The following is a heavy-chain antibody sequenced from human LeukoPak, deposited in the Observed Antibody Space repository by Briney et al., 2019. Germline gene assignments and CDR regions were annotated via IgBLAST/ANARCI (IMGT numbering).Heavy chain of an antibody. V-gene: IGHV3-33*01. CDR1: GFTFSSYG. D-gene: IGHD3-22*01. CDR2: IWYDGSNK. J-gene: IGHJ4*02. CDR3: ASGTRNYYDSSGPFDY. Sequence: PGGSLRLSCAASGFTFSSYGMHWVRQAPGKGLEWVAVIWYDGSNKCYADSVKGRFTISRDNSKNTLYLQMNSLRAEDTAVYYCASGTRNYYDSSGPFDYWGQGTLVTVSS.